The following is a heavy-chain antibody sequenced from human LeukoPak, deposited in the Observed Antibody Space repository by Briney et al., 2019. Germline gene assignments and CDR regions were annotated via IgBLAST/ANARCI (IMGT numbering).Heavy chain of an antibody. CDR1: GFTVSSNY. J-gene: IGHJ5*02. Sequence: QPGGSLRLSCAASGFTVSSNYMSWVRQAPGKGLEWVSVIYSGGSTYYADSVKGRFTISRDNSKNTLYLQMNSLRAEDTAVYYCARDGEGVYYDFWSGYQRDNCWFDPWGQGTLVTVSS. CDR2: IYSGGST. D-gene: IGHD3-3*01. CDR3: ARDGEGVYYDFWSGYQRDNCWFDP. V-gene: IGHV3-66*01.